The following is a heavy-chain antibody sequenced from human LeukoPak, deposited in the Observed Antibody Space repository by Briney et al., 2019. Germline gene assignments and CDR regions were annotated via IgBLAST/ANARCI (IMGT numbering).Heavy chain of an antibody. J-gene: IGHJ4*02. CDR1: GFTFSSYA. Sequence: PGGSLRLSCAASGFTFSSYAMHWVRQAPGKGLEWVAVISYDGSNKYYADSVKGRFTTSRDNSKNTLYLQMNSLRAEDTAVYYCARGSYPILFYSSPADYWGQGTLVTVSS. V-gene: IGHV3-30-3*01. CDR3: ARGSYPILFYSSPADY. D-gene: IGHD6-13*01. CDR2: ISYDGSNK.